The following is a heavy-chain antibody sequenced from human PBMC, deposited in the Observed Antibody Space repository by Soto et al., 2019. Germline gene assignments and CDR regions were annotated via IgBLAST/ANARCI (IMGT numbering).Heavy chain of an antibody. Sequence: AVGCTRRSHSSHRLLQAPGKGLEWVSSISRSSSYIYYADSVKGRFTISRDNAKNSLYLQMNSLRAEDTAVYYCARVSSSWYFDNCGQRTLVTVSS. J-gene: IGHJ4*02. CDR2: ISRSSSYI. D-gene: IGHD6-13*01. CDR1: GCTRRSHS. CDR3: ARVSSSWYFDN. V-gene: IGHV3-21*01.